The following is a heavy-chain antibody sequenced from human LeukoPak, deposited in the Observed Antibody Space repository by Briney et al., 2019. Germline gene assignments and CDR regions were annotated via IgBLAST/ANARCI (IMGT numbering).Heavy chain of an antibody. J-gene: IGHJ5*02. CDR3: ARDPRNVGLAP. CDR1: GFSFSDYA. V-gene: IGHV3-74*01. Sequence: GGSLRLSCAASGFSFSDYAMTWVRQAPGKGLMYISRNNGDGSTTNYADVVKGRFTMPRDNVKNTLYLQMNSLRVEDTAVYYCARDPRNVGLAPWGQGTLVTVSS. CDR2: NNGDGSTT. D-gene: IGHD2-15*01.